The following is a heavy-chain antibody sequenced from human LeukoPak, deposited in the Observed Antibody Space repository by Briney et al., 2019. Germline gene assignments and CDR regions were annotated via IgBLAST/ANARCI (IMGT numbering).Heavy chain of an antibody. D-gene: IGHD4-17*01. CDR3: ARASGYGDYVGAFDI. V-gene: IGHV3-11*01. CDR1: GFTFSDYY. Sequence: PGGSLRLSCAASGFTFSDYYMSWIRQAPGKGLKGVSYISSSGSTIYYADSVKGRFTISRDNAKNSLYLQMNSLRAEDTAVYYCARASGYGDYVGAFDIWGQGTMVTVSS. CDR2: ISSSGSTI. J-gene: IGHJ3*02.